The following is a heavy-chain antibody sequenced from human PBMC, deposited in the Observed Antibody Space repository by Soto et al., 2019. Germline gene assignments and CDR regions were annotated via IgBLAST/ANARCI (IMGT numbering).Heavy chain of an antibody. CDR1: GYTFTSHW. J-gene: IGHJ3*02. Sequence: GESLKISCKGSGYTFTSHWIGWVRQMPGKGLEWMGIIYPGDYETRYSPSFEGQIFVSVDKSITTAYLQWSSLKASDTAMYFCARHHRNDPGPFDIWGQGTMVTVSS. D-gene: IGHD1-1*01. CDR2: IYPGDYET. V-gene: IGHV5-51*01. CDR3: ARHHRNDPGPFDI.